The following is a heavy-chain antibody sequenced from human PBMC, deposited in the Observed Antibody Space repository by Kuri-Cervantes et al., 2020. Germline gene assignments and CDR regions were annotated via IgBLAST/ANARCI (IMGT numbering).Heavy chain of an antibody. CDR3: ARDRGYSYGGVFYYYYGMDV. CDR1: GFTFSSYG. Sequence: GGSLRLSCAASGFTFSSYGMHWVRQAPGKGLEWVAVISYDGSNKYYADSVKGRFTISRDNSKNTLYLQMNSLRAEDTAVYYCARDRGYSYGGVFYYYYGMDVWGQGTTVTVSS. CDR2: ISYDGSNK. V-gene: IGHV3-30*03. J-gene: IGHJ6*02. D-gene: IGHD5-18*01.